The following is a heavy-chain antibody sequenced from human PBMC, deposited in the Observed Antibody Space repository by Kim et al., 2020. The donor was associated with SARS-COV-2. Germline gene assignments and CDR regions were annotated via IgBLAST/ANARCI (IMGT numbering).Heavy chain of an antibody. Sequence: SENLSLTCAVYGGSFSGYYWSWIRQPPGKGLEWIGEINHSGSTNYNPSLKSRVTISVDTSKNQFSLKLSSVTAADTAVYYCARGRRKYYYDSSGSLYAFDIWGQGTMVTVSS. CDR3: ARGRRKYYYDSSGSLYAFDI. CDR2: INHSGST. J-gene: IGHJ3*02. CDR1: GGSFSGYY. D-gene: IGHD3-22*01. V-gene: IGHV4-34*01.